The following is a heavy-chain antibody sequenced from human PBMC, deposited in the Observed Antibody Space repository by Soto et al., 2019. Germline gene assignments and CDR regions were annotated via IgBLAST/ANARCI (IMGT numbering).Heavy chain of an antibody. CDR3: AKNLPRTGRFDY. Sequence: QLQLHESGPGLVKPSETLSLTCSLSGASITSTTYFWAWIRKTPGKGLEWAGSIYYSGKTHYNTSLKSRATISVDRSRNQFYLEVKSVTAADTAVYYCAKNLPRTGRFDYWGQGTGVTVSS. CDR1: GASITSTTYF. V-gene: IGHV4-39*01. J-gene: IGHJ4*02. CDR2: IYYSGKT.